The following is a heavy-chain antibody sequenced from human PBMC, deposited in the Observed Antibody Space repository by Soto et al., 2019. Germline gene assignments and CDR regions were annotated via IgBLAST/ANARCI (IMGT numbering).Heavy chain of an antibody. CDR3: ARGISKYGSCYDPHAWFDF. CDR1: GGPINSPDYY. CDR2: LYFNGGT. Sequence: SETLSLTCNVSGGPINSPDYYWSWIRHSPGKGLEWIGYLYFNGGTQYNPSLRTPVSMSLDTSKKHFSLKMRSVTAADTAVYYCARGISKYGSCYDPHAWFDFWGQGALDTVSS. J-gene: IGHJ5*01. V-gene: IGHV4-30-4*01. D-gene: IGHD2-15*01.